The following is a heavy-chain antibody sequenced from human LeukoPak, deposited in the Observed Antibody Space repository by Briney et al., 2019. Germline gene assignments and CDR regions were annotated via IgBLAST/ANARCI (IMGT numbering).Heavy chain of an antibody. Sequence: GGSLRLSCAASGFTFSSYAMSWVRQAPGKGLEWVSAISGSGGSTYYADSLKGRFTISRDNSKNTLYLQMNSLRAEDTAVYYCAKDLLYEVSQLPDAFDIWGQGTMVTVSS. CDR2: ISGSGGST. CDR3: AKDLLYEVSQLPDAFDI. J-gene: IGHJ3*02. CDR1: GFTFSSYA. V-gene: IGHV3-23*01. D-gene: IGHD5/OR15-5a*01.